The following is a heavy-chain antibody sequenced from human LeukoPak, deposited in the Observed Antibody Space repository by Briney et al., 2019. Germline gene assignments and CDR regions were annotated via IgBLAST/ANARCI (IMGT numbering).Heavy chain of an antibody. V-gene: IGHV3-11*06. D-gene: IGHD2-15*01. CDR3: ASSPHSCSGGSCYSY. CDR1: GFTFSDYY. CDR2: ISSSSRYT. Sequence: GGSLRLSCAASGFTFSDYYMSWIRQAPGKGLEWVSYISSSSRYTNYADSVKGRFTISRDNAKNSLYLQMNSLRAEDTAVYYCASSPHSCSGGSCYSYWGQGTLVTVSS. J-gene: IGHJ4*02.